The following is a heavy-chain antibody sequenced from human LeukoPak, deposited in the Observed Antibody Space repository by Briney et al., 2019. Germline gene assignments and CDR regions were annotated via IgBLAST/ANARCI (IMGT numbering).Heavy chain of an antibody. J-gene: IGHJ4*02. CDR1: GGSFSSYV. V-gene: IGHV1-69*04. Sequence: EASVKVSCKASGGSFSSYVITWVRQAPGQGLEWMGRIIPVLGVSNFAQKFQGRVTITADESTGTAYMELSSLRSEDTAVYYCARDREAAAGLFDYWGQGTLVTVSS. CDR2: IIPVLGVS. D-gene: IGHD6-13*01. CDR3: ARDREAAAGLFDY.